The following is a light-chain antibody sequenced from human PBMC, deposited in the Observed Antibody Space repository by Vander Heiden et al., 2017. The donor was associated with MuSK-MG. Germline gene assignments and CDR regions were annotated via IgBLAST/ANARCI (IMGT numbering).Light chain of an antibody. V-gene: IGKV3-11*01. CDR2: DAS. CDR3: QQRSNWPPGWT. Sequence: EIVLPQSPATLSLSPGERATLSCRASQSVSSCLAWYQQKPGQAPRLLIYDASNRATGSPARFSGSGSGTDFTLTISSLEPEDFAVYYCQQRSNWPPGWTFGQGTKVEIK. CDR1: QSVSSC. J-gene: IGKJ1*01.